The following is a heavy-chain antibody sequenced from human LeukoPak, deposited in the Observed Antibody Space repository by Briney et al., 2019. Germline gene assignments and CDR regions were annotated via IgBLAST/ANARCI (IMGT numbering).Heavy chain of an antibody. D-gene: IGHD1-26*01. J-gene: IGHJ4*02. CDR3: AREVGVGATRDY. Sequence: GGPLRLFCAASGLPHSSHSVLWLPHAPGKALEGVSSISSSSSYIYYADSVKGRVTISRDNAKNSLYLQMNSLRAEDTAVYYCAREVGVGATRDYWGQGTLVTVSS. V-gene: IGHV3-21*01. CDR2: ISSSSSYI. CDR1: GLPHSSHS.